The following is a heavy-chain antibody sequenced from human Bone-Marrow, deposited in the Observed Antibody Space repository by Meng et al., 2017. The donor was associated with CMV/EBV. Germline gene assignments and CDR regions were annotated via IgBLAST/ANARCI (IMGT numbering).Heavy chain of an antibody. Sequence: ASVTVSCKASGYTFSGYYMHWVRQAPGQGLEWMGWINLKSGGPNLAQKFQGRVTMTRDTSISTDYMELSRMRADDTAVDFCAREGIEDGFGEGMGFDPWGQGTLVPVSS. CDR2: INLKSGGP. J-gene: IGHJ5*02. V-gene: IGHV1-2*02. CDR3: AREGIEDGFGEGMGFDP. D-gene: IGHD3-10*01. CDR1: GYTFSGYY.